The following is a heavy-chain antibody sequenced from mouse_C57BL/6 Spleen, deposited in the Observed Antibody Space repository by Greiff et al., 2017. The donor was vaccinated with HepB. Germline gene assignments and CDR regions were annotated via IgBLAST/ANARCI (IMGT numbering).Heavy chain of an antibody. J-gene: IGHJ4*01. Sequence: EVQLVESGGGLVKPGGSLKLSCAASGFTFSDYGMHWVRQAPEKGLEWVAYISSGSSTIYYADTVKGRFTISRDNAKNTLFLQMTSLRSEDTAMYYCAREVRLKDYAMDYWGQGTSVTVSS. CDR2: ISSGSSTI. CDR3: AREVRLKDYAMDY. D-gene: IGHD2-13*01. V-gene: IGHV5-17*01. CDR1: GFTFSDYG.